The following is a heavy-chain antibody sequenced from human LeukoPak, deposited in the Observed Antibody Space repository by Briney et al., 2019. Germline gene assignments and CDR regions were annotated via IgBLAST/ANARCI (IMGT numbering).Heavy chain of an antibody. CDR3: ARRGGYNYGYFDY. J-gene: IGHJ4*02. Sequence: GESLKISCKGSEYSLTNYWIGWVRQTPGKGLEWMGFIDPGDYDTTYSPSFQGQVTISADKSISTAYLQWSSLKASDTAMYYCARRGGYNYGYFDYWGQGTQVTVPS. CDR1: EYSLTNYW. V-gene: IGHV5-51*01. CDR2: IDPGDYDT. D-gene: IGHD5-18*01.